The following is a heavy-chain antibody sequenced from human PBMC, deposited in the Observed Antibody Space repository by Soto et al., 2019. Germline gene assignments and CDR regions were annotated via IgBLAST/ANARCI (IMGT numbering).Heavy chain of an antibody. CDR1: GYTFTSYY. V-gene: IGHV5-10-1*01. CDR2: IDPSDSYT. Sequence: GESLQISCEGSGYTFTSYYITWARQLPGKGLEWMGRIDPSDSYTTYNPSFRGHVTISADKPIRTAYLQWSSLEASDSGMYYCARGDTAVVPKGVDVWGPGTPVTVSS. J-gene: IGHJ6*02. CDR3: ARGDTAVVPKGVDV. D-gene: IGHD5-18*01.